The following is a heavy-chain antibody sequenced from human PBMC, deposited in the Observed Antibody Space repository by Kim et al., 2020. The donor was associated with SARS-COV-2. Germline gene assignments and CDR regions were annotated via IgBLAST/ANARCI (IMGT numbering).Heavy chain of an antibody. D-gene: IGHD3-22*01. J-gene: IGHJ6*02. Sequence: GGSLRLSCAASGFTFGDYAMHWVRQAPGKGLEWVSGISWNSGSIGYADSVKGRFTISRDNAKNSLYLQMNSLRAEDTALYYCAKDTSLWGDYDSSGYFVVRYYGMDVWGQGTTVTVSS. CDR2: ISWNSGSI. CDR3: AKDTSLWGDYDSSGYFVVRYYGMDV. CDR1: GFTFGDYA. V-gene: IGHV3-9*01.